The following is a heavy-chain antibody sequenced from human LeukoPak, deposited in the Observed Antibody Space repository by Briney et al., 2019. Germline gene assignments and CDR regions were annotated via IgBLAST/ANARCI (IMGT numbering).Heavy chain of an antibody. D-gene: IGHD3-10*01. CDR2: INHSGST. V-gene: IGHV4-34*01. Sequence: PSEALSLTCAVYGGSFSGYYWSWIRQPPGKGLEWIGEINHSGSTNYNPSLKSRVTISVDTSKNQFSLKLSSVTAADTAVYYCARRLYYGSGSYGYWGQGTLVTVSS. CDR3: ARRLYYGSGSYGY. CDR1: GGSFSGYY. J-gene: IGHJ4*02.